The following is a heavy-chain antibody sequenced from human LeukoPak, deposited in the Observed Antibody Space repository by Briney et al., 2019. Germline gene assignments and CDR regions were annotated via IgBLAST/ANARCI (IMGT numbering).Heavy chain of an antibody. Sequence: SETLSLTCTVSGGSISSGSHYWSWIRQPAGKGLEWIGRIYTSGSTNYNPSLKSRVTMSVDTSKNQFSLKLSSVTAADTAVYYCARAPSSNWSCSSTSCYYYYYMDVWGKGTTVTVSS. CDR2: IYTSGST. D-gene: IGHD2-2*01. J-gene: IGHJ6*03. CDR1: GGSISSGSHY. V-gene: IGHV4-61*02. CDR3: ARAPSSNWSCSSTSCYYYYYMDV.